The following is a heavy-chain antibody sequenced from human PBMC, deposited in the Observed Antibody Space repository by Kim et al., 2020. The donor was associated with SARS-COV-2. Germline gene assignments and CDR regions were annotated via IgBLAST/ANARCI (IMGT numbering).Heavy chain of an antibody. V-gene: IGHV4-39*02. CDR3: ARGRYGGRGWFDS. CDR1: GGFIRSSSFY. D-gene: IGHD3-10*01. CDR2: DYYTGRT. J-gene: IGHJ5*02. Sequence: SETLSLSCTVSGGFIRSSSFYWAWIRQPPGKGLEWIGTDYYTGRTHYNPSLESRLTISVDLSSSHFSLKLSSMTAADTALYFCARGRYGGRGWFDSWGQG.